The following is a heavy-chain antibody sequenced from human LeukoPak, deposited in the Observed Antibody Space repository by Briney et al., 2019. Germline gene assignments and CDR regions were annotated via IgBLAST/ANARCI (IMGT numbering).Heavy chain of an antibody. CDR3: ARGVAARRRSFGY. CDR1: GGSFSGYY. D-gene: IGHD6-6*01. V-gene: IGHV4-34*01. J-gene: IGHJ4*02. Sequence: SGTLSLTCAVYGGSFSGYYWSWIRQPPGKGLEWIGEINHSGSTNYNPSLKSRVTISVDTSKNQFSLKLSSVTAADTAVYYCARGVAARRRSFGYWGQGTLVTVSS. CDR2: INHSGST.